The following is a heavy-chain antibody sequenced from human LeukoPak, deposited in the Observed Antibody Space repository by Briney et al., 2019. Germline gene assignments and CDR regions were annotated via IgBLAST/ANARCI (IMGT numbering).Heavy chain of an antibody. CDR2: IYNSVRT. CDR1: GGSVSSGSYY. CDR3: VRDLVATIDHYYYGVDV. J-gene: IGHJ6*02. Sequence: SETLSLTCIVSGGSVSSGSYYWSWIRQPPGKGLEWIGYIYNSVRTNYNPSLKSRVTISVDTSKNQLSLKLSSVTAADTAVYFCVRDLVATIDHYYYGVDVWDQGTTVTVSS. D-gene: IGHD5-12*01. V-gene: IGHV4-61*01.